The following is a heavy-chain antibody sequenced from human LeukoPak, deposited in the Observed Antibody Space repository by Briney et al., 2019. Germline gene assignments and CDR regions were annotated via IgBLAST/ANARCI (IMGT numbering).Heavy chain of an antibody. V-gene: IGHV1-18*01. CDR3: ARDLISGDWTWDI. J-gene: IGHJ3*02. CDR1: GYSFKIYA. D-gene: IGHD2-21*02. Sequence: ASVKVSCKASGYSFKIYAISWVRQAPGQGLEWMGWISTYDGDTNYAQKVQGRVTMTTDTSTSTAYMELRSLRSEDTAVYYCARDLISGDWTWDIWGQGTMVTVSS. CDR2: ISTYDGDT.